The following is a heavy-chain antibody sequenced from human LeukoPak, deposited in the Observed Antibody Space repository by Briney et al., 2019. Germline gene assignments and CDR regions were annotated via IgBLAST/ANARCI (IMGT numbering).Heavy chain of an antibody. J-gene: IGHJ4*02. V-gene: IGHV4-38-2*02. Sequence: SETQSLTCTVSGYSISSGYYWGWIRQPPGKGLEWIGSIYHSGSTYYNPSLKSRVTISVDTSKNQISLKLSSVTAADTAVYYCARGMFHDYWGQGTLVTVSS. CDR1: GYSISSGYY. D-gene: IGHD3-10*02. CDR2: IYHSGST. CDR3: ARGMFHDY.